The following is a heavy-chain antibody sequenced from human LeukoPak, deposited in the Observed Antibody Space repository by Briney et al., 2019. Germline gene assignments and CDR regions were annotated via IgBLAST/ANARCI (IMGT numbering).Heavy chain of an antibody. Sequence: SQTLSLTCAISGDSVSSNSAAWNWIRQSPSRGLEWLGRTYYRSKWYNDYAVSVKSRITINPDTSKNQFSLQLNSVTPEDTAVYYCARDLVVPAAIPPLYYYYYMDVWGKGTTVTVSS. D-gene: IGHD2-2*02. CDR1: GDSVSSNSAA. CDR2: TYYRSKWYN. CDR3: ARDLVVPAAIPPLYYYYYMDV. V-gene: IGHV6-1*01. J-gene: IGHJ6*03.